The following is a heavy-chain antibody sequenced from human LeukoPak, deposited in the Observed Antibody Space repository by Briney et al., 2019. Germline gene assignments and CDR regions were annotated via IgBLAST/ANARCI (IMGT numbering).Heavy chain of an antibody. Sequence: SETLSLTCTVSGGSISSGGYYWSWIRQPPGKGLEWIGYIYHSGSTYYNPSLKSRVTMSVDTSKNQLSLKLSSVAAADTAVYYCARVDCTSIRCASDVWGKGTTVTVSS. CDR2: IYHSGST. CDR1: GGSISSGGYY. J-gene: IGHJ6*04. D-gene: IGHD2-2*01. V-gene: IGHV4-30-2*01. CDR3: ARVDCTSIRCASDV.